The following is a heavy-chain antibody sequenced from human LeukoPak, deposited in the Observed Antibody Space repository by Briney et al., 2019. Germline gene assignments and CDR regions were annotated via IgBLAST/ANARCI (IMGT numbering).Heavy chain of an antibody. CDR3: PRKDGDY. CDR2: IYSSGRT. V-gene: IGHV4-4*07. J-gene: IGHJ4*02. Sequence: SETLSLTCTVSCASISAFHWTWFRQPAGKTLEWIGLIYSSGRTLLNPSLQTRAAMSLDLTKNQLSLRLTSLTAANTAMYYCPRKDGDYWGQGTLVTVSS. CDR1: CASISAFH.